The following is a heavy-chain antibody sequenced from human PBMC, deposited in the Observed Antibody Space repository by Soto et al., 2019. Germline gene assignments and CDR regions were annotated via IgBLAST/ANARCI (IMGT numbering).Heavy chain of an antibody. CDR2: IYFGGTT. Sequence: HLQESGPGLVKPSETLSLRCPVSGVSVGSDDYFWGWIRQPPGKGLEWIGSIYFGGTTYYNPSLSSRVTVSVDKSRNEFSLKMTSVTAADTAVYYCAAHLDRRGSRWYYFAYWGQGLLVTVSS. V-gene: IGHV4-39*01. J-gene: IGHJ4*02. CDR1: GVSVGSDDYF. D-gene: IGHD1-20*01. CDR3: AAHLDRRGSRWYYFAY.